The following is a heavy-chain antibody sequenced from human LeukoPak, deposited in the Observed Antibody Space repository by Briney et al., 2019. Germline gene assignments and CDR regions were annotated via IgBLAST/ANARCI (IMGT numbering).Heavy chain of an antibody. D-gene: IGHD6-19*01. CDR3: ARAIAVAGTDQ. V-gene: IGHV3-74*01. Sequence: GGSLRLSCAASGFTFSGYWMHWVRQAPGKGLVWVARINSDGYSISYADSVKGRFTISRDNTKNTLYLQVNSLRAEDTAIYYCARAIAVAGTDQWGQGTLVTVSS. CDR1: GFTFSGYW. CDR2: INSDGYSI. J-gene: IGHJ4*02.